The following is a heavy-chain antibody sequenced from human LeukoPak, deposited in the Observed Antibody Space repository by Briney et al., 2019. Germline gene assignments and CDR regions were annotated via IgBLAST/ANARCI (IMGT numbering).Heavy chain of an antibody. Sequence: GESLKISCKDSGYSFTSYWIGWVRQMPGKGLEWMGIIYPGDSDTRYSPSFQGQVTISADKSISTAYLQWSSLKASDTAMYYCARVDTAMVTTLGYFDYWGQGTLVTVSS. CDR3: ARVDTAMVTTLGYFDY. D-gene: IGHD5-18*01. CDR2: IYPGDSDT. V-gene: IGHV5-51*01. CDR1: GYSFTSYW. J-gene: IGHJ4*02.